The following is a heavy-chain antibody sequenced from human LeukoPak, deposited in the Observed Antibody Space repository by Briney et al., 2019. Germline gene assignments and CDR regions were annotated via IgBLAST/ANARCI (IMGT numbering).Heavy chain of an antibody. Sequence: PSETLSLTCAVYGGSFSGYYWSWIRQPPGKGLEWIGEINHSGSTNYNPSLKSRVTISVDTSKNQFSLKLSSVTAADTAVYYCAGPLSQLLRSRYYYYYMDVWGKGTTVTVSS. V-gene: IGHV4-34*01. D-gene: IGHD2-2*01. J-gene: IGHJ6*03. CDR2: INHSGST. CDR1: GGSFSGYY. CDR3: AGPLSQLLRSRYYYYYMDV.